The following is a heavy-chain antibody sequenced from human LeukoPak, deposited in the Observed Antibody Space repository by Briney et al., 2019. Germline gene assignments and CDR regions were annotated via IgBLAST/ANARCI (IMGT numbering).Heavy chain of an antibody. CDR3: ARGPRMYYYGSGSRYFDY. CDR1: GGSISSYY. Sequence: SETLSLTCTVSGGSISSYYWSWIRQPPGKGLEWIGYIYYSGSTNYNPSLKSRVTISVDTSKNQFSLKLSSVTAADTAVYYCARGPRMYYYGSGSRYFDYWGQGTLVTVSS. J-gene: IGHJ4*02. D-gene: IGHD3-10*01. CDR2: IYYSGST. V-gene: IGHV4-59*12.